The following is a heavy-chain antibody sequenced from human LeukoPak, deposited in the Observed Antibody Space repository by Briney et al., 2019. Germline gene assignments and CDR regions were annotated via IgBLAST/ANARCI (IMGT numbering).Heavy chain of an antibody. D-gene: IGHD4-23*01. CDR1: GFTFSSYW. Sequence: GGSLRLSCAASGFTFSSYWMTWVCQAPGRGLEWVANIKQDGSEKYYVDSVKGRLTISRDNAKNSLYLQMNSLRVEDTAVYYCVRYGGNSVRAFDYWGQGTLVTVSS. V-gene: IGHV3-7*02. J-gene: IGHJ4*02. CDR2: IKQDGSEK. CDR3: VRYGGNSVRAFDY.